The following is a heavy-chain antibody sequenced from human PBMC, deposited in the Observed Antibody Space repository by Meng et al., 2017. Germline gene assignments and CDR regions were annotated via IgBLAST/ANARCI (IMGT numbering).Heavy chain of an antibody. CDR2: IYHSGST. D-gene: IGHD3-10*01. CDR3: ARMSVLLWFGELFLN. J-gene: IGHJ4*02. V-gene: IGHV4-4*03. CDR1: GGSISSSNW. Sequence: VQLPEAGPGLGKPPGPLSLTCAASGGSISSSNWWSWVRQPPGKGLEWIGEIYHSGSTNYNPSLKSRVTISVDKSKNQFSLKLSSVTAADTAVYYCARMSVLLWFGELFLNWGQGTLVTVSS.